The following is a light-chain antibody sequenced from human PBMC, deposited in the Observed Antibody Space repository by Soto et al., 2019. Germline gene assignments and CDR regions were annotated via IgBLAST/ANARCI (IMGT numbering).Light chain of an antibody. V-gene: IGKV1-33*01. Sequence: DIQMTQSPSSLSASVVDRVTITCQASQDISNYLNWYQQKPGKAPKLLIYDASNLETGVPSRFSGSGSGTDFTFTISSLQPEDIAKYYCQQYDNLPWTFGKGTKVEIK. CDR2: DAS. CDR1: QDISNY. J-gene: IGKJ1*01. CDR3: QQYDNLPWT.